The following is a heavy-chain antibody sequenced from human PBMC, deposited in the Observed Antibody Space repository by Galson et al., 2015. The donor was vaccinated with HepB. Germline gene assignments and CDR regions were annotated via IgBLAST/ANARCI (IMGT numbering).Heavy chain of an antibody. V-gene: IGHV3-30*04. CDR3: ARGLKDVDTAIAYYNYYYGMDV. CDR1: GFTFSSYA. J-gene: IGHJ6*02. CDR2: ITYEGSNT. Sequence: SLRLSCAASGFTFSSYAMHWVRQAPGKGLEWVAGITYEGSNTYYADTVKGRFTISRDKSKNTLYLQMNSLRAEDTAVYYCARGLKDVDTAIAYYNYYYGMDVWGQGTTVTVSS. D-gene: IGHD5-18*01.